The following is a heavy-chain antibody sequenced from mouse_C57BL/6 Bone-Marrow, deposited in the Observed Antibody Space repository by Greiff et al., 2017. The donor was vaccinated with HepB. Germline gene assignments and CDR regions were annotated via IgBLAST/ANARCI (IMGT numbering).Heavy chain of an antibody. J-gene: IGHJ1*03. D-gene: IGHD3-3*01. CDR2: IRNKANNHAT. CDR3: TRPRDGGWYFDV. CDR1: GFTFSGAW. Sequence: DVKVEESGGGLVQPGGSMKLSCAASGFTFSGAWMDWVRPSPEKGLEWVAEIRNKANNHATYYAASVKGRFTISRDDSKSSVYLQMNSLRAEDTGIYYCTRPRDGGWYFDVWGTGTTVTVSS. V-gene: IGHV6-6*01.